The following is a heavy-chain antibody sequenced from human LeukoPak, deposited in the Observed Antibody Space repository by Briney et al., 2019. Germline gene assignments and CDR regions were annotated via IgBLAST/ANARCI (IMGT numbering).Heavy chain of an antibody. CDR3: AAQRGASLHDFWSTRLFDP. J-gene: IGHJ5*02. V-gene: IGHV1-58*02. CDR1: GFTFHTSA. D-gene: IGHD3-3*01. CDR2: IVLGSGNT. Sequence: GTSVKVSCKASGFTFHTSAMQWVRQARGQRLELIGWIVLGSGNTVYSHKFHDRVIITRDMSTSTVYMELDSLGSEDTAVYYCAAQRGASLHDFWSTRLFDPWGQGTLVTVSS.